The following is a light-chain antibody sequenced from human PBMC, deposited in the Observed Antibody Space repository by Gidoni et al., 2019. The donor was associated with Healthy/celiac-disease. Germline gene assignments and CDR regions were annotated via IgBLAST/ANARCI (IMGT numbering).Light chain of an antibody. CDR2: SAS. CDR1: QGISSY. V-gene: IGKV1-8*01. CDR3: QQYYSYPRT. Sequence: AIRMTQSPSSLSASTGDRVTITCRASQGISSYLAWYQQKPGKAPKLLIYSASTLQGGVPSRFSGSGSGTDFTLTISCLQSEDLAIYYCQQYYSYPRTFGQGTKVEIK. J-gene: IGKJ1*01.